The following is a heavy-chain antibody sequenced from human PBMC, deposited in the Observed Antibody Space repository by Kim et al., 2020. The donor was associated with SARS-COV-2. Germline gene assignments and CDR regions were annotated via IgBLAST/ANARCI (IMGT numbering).Heavy chain of an antibody. CDR2: ISYDGSNK. J-gene: IGHJ5*02. D-gene: IGHD3-3*01. Sequence: GGSLRLSCAASGFAFSRYAMHWVRQAPGKGLEWVALISYDGSNKYYADSVKGRFTISRNNHKNTLYLQMNRLRAEDTAVYYCARDPDNYDFWSGSWFDPWGQGTLVTVSS. CDR3: ARDPDNYDFWSGSWFDP. V-gene: IGHV3-30-3*01. CDR1: GFAFSRYA.